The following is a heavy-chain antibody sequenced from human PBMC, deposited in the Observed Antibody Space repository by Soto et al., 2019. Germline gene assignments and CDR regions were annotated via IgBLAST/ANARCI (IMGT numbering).Heavy chain of an antibody. CDR3: ARSITICGVDHNGDFDY. J-gene: IGHJ4*02. V-gene: IGHV1-18*01. D-gene: IGHD3-3*01. CDR1: GYTFTSYG. CDR2: ISAYNGNT. Sequence: ASVKVSCKASGYTFTSYGISWVRQAPGQGLEWMGWISAYNGNTNYAQRLQGRVTMTTDTSTSTAYMELRSLRSDDTAVYYCARSITICGVDHNGDFDYWGQGTLVTVSS.